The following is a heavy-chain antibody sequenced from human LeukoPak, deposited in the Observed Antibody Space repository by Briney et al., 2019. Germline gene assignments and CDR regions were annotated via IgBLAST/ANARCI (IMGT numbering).Heavy chain of an antibody. Sequence: GGSLRLSCAASGFTFSSYAMNWVRQAPGKGLEWVSAISGSGGSTYYADSVKGRFTISRDNSKNTLYLQMNSLRAEDTALYYCAKDLGGSSSSRGPCDYWGQGTLVTVSS. CDR1: GFTFSSYA. J-gene: IGHJ4*02. CDR3: AKDLGGSSSSRGPCDY. D-gene: IGHD6-6*01. CDR2: ISGSGGST. V-gene: IGHV3-23*01.